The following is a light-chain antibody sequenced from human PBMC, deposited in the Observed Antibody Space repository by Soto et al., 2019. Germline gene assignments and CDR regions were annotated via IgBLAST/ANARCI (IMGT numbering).Light chain of an antibody. J-gene: IGKJ4*01. CDR3: QLYYIYPPT. Sequence: AIRMTQSPSSFSASTGDRVTITCRASQSIGTYLAWYQQIPGSAPKLLIFAASTLQRGVPSRFSGSGSGKNFTLTISFLQSEDFATYSCQLYYIYPPTFGGGTKVEIK. CDR2: AAS. V-gene: IGKV1-8*01. CDR1: QSIGTY.